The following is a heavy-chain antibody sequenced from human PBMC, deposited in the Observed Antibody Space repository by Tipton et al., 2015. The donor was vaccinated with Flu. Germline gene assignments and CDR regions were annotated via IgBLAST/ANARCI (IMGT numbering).Heavy chain of an antibody. CDR2: IYPGDSDT. J-gene: IGHJ4*02. Sequence: QLMQSGAELKKPGESLRISCKVSGYNFASHWIGWVRQMPGKGLDWVGLIYPGDSDTVYSPSFQGKVTISVDESINTAYLQWGSLKASDTAMYYCTSEGSLWGQGTLVTVSS. CDR3: TSEGSL. V-gene: IGHV5-51*03. CDR1: GYNFASHW.